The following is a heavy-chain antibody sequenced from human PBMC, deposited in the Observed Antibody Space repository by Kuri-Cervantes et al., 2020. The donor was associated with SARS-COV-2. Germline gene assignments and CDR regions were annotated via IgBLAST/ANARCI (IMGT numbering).Heavy chain of an antibody. Sequence: GESLKISCAASGFIFSDFGMNWVRQMPGKGLEWMGIIYPGDSDTRYSPSLQGQVTISADKSTSTAYLQWSSLKASDTAMYYCARRWYEYASGTSSFDYWGQGTLVTVSS. CDR3: ARRWYEYASGTSSFDY. CDR1: GFIFSDFG. J-gene: IGHJ4*02. D-gene: IGHD3-10*01. V-gene: IGHV5-51*01. CDR2: IYPGDSDT.